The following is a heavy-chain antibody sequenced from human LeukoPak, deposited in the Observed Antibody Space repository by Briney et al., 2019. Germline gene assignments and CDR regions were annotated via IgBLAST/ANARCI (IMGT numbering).Heavy chain of an antibody. V-gene: IGHV4-31*03. CDR2: IYYSGST. D-gene: IGHD3-22*01. CDR1: GGSISSDDYY. Sequence: PSRTLSLTCTVSGGSISSDDYYWSWIRHHPGKGLEWIGYIYYSGSTYYNPSLKSRVTISVDTSKNQFSLKLSSVTAADTAVYYCARGSLTYYDSSGYYYRAFDIWGQGTMVTVSS. J-gene: IGHJ3*02. CDR3: ARGSLTYYDSSGYYYRAFDI.